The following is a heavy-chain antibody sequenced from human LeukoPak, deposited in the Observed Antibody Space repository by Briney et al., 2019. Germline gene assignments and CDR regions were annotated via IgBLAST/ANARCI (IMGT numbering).Heavy chain of an antibody. V-gene: IGHV4-39*01. CDR3: ARQGYGDSSSWFYFDY. Sequence: PSETLSLTCTVSGGSISSSSYYWGWIRQPPGKGLEWGESIYYSGSTYYNPSRKSRVTISVDTSKNQCSLKLSSVTAADTAVYYCARQGYGDSSSWFYFDYWGQGTLVTVSS. D-gene: IGHD6-13*01. CDR1: GGSISSSSYY. J-gene: IGHJ4*02. CDR2: IYYSGST.